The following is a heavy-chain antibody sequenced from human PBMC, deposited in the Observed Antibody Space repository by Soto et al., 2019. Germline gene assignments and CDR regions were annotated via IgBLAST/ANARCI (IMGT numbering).Heavy chain of an antibody. V-gene: IGHV3-30*18. J-gene: IGHJ5*02. CDR3: AKDPGDGADWFDP. CDR1: GFTFSSYG. Sequence: QVQLVESGGGVVQPGRSLRLSCAASGFTFSSYGMHWVRQAPGKGLEWVAVISYDGSNKYYADSVKGRFTISRDNSKNTLYLQMNSLRAEDTAVYYCAKDPGDGADWFDPWGQGTLVTVSS. CDR2: ISYDGSNK. D-gene: IGHD3-10*01.